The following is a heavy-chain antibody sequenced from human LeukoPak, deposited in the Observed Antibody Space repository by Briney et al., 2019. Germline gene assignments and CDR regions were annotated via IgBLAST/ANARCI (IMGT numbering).Heavy chain of an antibody. D-gene: IGHD3-10*01. CDR3: ARQKINNRLLWFGELLRPFDY. J-gene: IGHJ4*02. CDR1: GGSFSGYY. CDR2: IYHSGTT. V-gene: IGHV4-34*01. Sequence: SETLSLTCAVYGGSFSGYYWSWIRQPPGKGLEYIGEIYHSGTTNYSPSLKSRVTISVDTSKNQFSLKLSSVTAADTAVYYCARQKINNRLLWFGELLRPFDYWGQGTLVTVSS.